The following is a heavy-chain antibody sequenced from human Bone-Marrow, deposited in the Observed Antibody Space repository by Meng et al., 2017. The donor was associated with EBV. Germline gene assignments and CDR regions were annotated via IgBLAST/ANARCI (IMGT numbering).Heavy chain of an antibody. V-gene: IGHV1-69*06. CDR1: GGTFSSYA. CDR3: ARDTHDYGDLTFFDY. CDR2: IIPIFGTA. D-gene: IGHD4-17*01. J-gene: IGHJ4*02. Sequence: VELVLSGAGVKQPGSAVKGSCKASGGTFSSYAISWVRQAPGQGLEWMGGIIPIFGTANYAQKFQGRVTITADKSTSTAYMELSSLRSEDTAVYYCARDTHDYGDLTFFDYWGQGTLVTVSS.